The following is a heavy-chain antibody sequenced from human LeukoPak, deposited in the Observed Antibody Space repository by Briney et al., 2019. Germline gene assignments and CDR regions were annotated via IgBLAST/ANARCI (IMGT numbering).Heavy chain of an antibody. D-gene: IGHD5-12*01. CDR1: GFIFNTYA. CDR3: ARDRAVGDIVLDY. CDR2: ISGGGDST. Sequence: GGSLRLSCAVSGFIFNTYAMSWVRQAPGKGLEWVSSISGGGDSTYYPDSVKGRFTISRDNSKNTLYLQMNSLRAEDTAVYYCARDRAVGDIVLDYWGQGTLVTVSS. V-gene: IGHV3-23*01. J-gene: IGHJ4*02.